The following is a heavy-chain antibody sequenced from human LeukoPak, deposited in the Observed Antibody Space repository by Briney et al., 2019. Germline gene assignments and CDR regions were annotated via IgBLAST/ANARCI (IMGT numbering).Heavy chain of an antibody. D-gene: IGHD1-26*01. CDR1: GFTFSDYG. Sequence: GGSLRLSGAASGFTFSDYGIHWVGQPPGKGLEWLAVIWYDGTNKYYGDSVKGRFTISRDNSKNTLYLQMNSLRAEDTAVYYCAKDRGSYSTTADSWGQGTLVTVSS. J-gene: IGHJ5*01. CDR3: AKDRGSYSTTADS. V-gene: IGHV3-33*06. CDR2: IWYDGTNK.